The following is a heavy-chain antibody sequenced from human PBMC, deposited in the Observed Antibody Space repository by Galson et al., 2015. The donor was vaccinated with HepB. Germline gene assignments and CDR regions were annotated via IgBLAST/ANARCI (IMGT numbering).Heavy chain of an antibody. J-gene: IGHJ4*02. V-gene: IGHV3-33*01. CDR2: IWYDESNK. Sequence: SLRLSCAASGFTFISYGMHWVRQAPGKGLEWVEVIWYDESNKYYADSVKGRFTISRDNTKNTLYLQMNSLRAEDTAMYYCAREFTNYGSFDYWGQGTLVTVSS. CDR3: AREFTNYGSFDY. CDR1: GFTFISYG. D-gene: IGHD4/OR15-4a*01.